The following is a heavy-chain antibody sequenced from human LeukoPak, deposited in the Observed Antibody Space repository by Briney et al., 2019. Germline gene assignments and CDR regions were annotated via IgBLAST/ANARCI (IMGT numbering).Heavy chain of an antibody. CDR2: ISAYNGNT. CDR3: ARDQTVTTSYYYYYMDA. CDR1: GYTFTSYG. Sequence: GASVKVSCKASGYTFTSYGISWVRQAPGQGLEWMGWISAYNGNTNYAQKLQGRVTMTTDTSTSTAYMELRSLRSDDTAVYYCARDQTVTTSYYYYYMDAWGKGTTVTVSS. J-gene: IGHJ6*03. V-gene: IGHV1-18*01. D-gene: IGHD4-17*01.